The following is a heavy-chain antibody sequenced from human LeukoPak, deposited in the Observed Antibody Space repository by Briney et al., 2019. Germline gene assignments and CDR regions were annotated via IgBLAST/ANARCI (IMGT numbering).Heavy chain of an antibody. CDR3: ARGRFLDAFDI. J-gene: IGHJ3*02. CDR1: GASISSYY. V-gene: IGHV4-59*01. D-gene: IGHD3-3*01. CDR2: IYYSGST. Sequence: PSETLSLTCTVSGASISSYYWSWIRQPPAKGLEWIAYIYYSGSTNYNPSLKSRVTISVDTSKNQFSLKLSSVTAADTAVYYCARGRFLDAFDIWGQGTMVTVSS.